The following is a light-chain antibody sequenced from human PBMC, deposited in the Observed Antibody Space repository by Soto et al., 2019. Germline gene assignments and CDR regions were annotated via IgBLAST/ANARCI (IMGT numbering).Light chain of an antibody. CDR2: DVS. CDR1: SSDVGAYNY. CDR3: SSYSSSSTLV. V-gene: IGLV2-14*01. Sequence: QSALTQPASVSGSPGQSITISCTGTSSDVGAYNYVSWYQQHPGKAPKLMICDVSNRPSGVSNRFSGSKSGNTASLTISGLLAGDESDYYCSSYSSSSTLVFGTGAKRTVL. J-gene: IGLJ1*01.